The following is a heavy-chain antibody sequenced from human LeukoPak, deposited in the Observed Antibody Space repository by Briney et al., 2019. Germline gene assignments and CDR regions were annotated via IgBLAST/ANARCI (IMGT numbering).Heavy chain of an antibody. J-gene: IGHJ4*02. Sequence: ASVKVSCKASGYTFTGYYMHWVRQAPGQGLEWMGWINPNSGGTNYAQKFQGRVTMTRDTSISTAHMELSRLRSDDTAVYYCARELGYYGSGSPYYYFDYWGQGTLVTVSS. CDR2: INPNSGGT. CDR1: GYTFTGYY. CDR3: ARELGYYGSGSPYYYFDY. D-gene: IGHD3-10*01. V-gene: IGHV1-2*02.